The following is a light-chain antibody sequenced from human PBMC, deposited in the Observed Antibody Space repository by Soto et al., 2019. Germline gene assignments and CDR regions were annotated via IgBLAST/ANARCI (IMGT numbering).Light chain of an antibody. V-gene: IGLV2-8*01. CDR1: SSDVGGYNY. CDR3: SSYAGNNNVV. J-gene: IGLJ2*01. Sequence: QSVLTQPPSASGSPGQSVTISCTGTSSDVGGYNYVSWYQQHPGKAPKLMIYEVSKRPSGVPDRFSGSNSGNTASLTVSGLQAEDEADYYCSSYAGNNNVVFGGGTKVTVL. CDR2: EVS.